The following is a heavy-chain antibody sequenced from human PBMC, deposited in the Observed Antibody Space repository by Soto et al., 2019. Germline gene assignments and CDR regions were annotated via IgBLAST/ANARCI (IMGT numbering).Heavy chain of an antibody. Sequence: SVKVSCKASGGTFSSYTISWVRQAPGQGLEWMGRIIPILGIANYAQKFQGRVTITADKSTSTAYMELSSLRSEDTAVYYCARPKCSSTSCTIAKFDYWGQGTLVTVSS. CDR3: ARPKCSSTSCTIAKFDY. J-gene: IGHJ4*02. CDR1: GGTFSSYT. CDR2: IIPILGIA. D-gene: IGHD2-2*01. V-gene: IGHV1-69*02.